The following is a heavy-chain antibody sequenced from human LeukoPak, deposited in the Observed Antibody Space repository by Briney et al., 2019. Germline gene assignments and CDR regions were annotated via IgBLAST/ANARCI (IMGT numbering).Heavy chain of an antibody. V-gene: IGHV5-51*01. CDR3: AGSMIVADSYAFYI. D-gene: IGHD3-22*01. CDR1: GYSFTSYW. Sequence: GASLQISCQGSGYSFTSYWIGWVRQMPGKGLEWMGIIYPGDSDTRYSPSFQGQVTISADKSISTAYLQWSSLKASDTAMYYWAGSMIVADSYAFYIWGQGTMVTVSS. J-gene: IGHJ3*02. CDR2: IYPGDSDT.